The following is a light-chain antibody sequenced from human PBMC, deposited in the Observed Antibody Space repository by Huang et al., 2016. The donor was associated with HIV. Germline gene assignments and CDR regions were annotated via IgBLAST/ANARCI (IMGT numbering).Light chain of an antibody. V-gene: IGKV4-1*01. CDR3: QQYYSSPQT. J-gene: IGKJ1*01. CDR2: WAS. CDR1: QSVLSSSTNKDY. Sequence: DIVVTQSPDSLAVSLGETATLNCRSSQSVLSSSTNKDYLACLQQKPGQPPKLLIFWASTREAVVPDRFSGSGSGTHFTLTITNVKAEDVAIYYCQQYYSSPQTFGPGTRVEIK.